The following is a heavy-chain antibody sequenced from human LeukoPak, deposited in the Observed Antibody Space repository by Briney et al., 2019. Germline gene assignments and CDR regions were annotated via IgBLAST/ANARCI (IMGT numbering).Heavy chain of an antibody. D-gene: IGHD6-19*01. V-gene: IGHV4-34*01. CDR3: ARQRSSGWSSSIDS. Sequence: PSETLSLTCAVSGGSFTAYYWSWIRQPPGKGLEWIGEITHTGNTNYNPSLKSRVTISLDTSRNQFSLKVTSVTAADTAVYYCARQRSSGWSSSIDSWGQGTLVTVSS. J-gene: IGHJ4*02. CDR1: GGSFTAYY. CDR2: ITHTGNT.